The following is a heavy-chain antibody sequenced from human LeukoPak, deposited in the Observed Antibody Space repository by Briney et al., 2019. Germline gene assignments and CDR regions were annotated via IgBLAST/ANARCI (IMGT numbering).Heavy chain of an antibody. CDR1: GFTFSSYS. CDR2: ISSSSSTI. CDR3: ASTPPPDSSGYWDDY. Sequence: PGGSLRLSCAASGFTFSSYSMNWVRQAPGKGLEWVSYISSSSSTIHYADSVKGRFTISRDNAKNSLYLQMNSLRDEDTAVYYCASTPPPDSSGYWDDYWGQGTLVTVSS. V-gene: IGHV3-48*02. J-gene: IGHJ4*02. D-gene: IGHD3-22*01.